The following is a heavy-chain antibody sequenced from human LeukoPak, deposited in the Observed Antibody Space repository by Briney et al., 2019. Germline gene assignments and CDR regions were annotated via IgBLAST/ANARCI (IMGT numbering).Heavy chain of an antibody. Sequence: GSSVTVSCKASGGTFSSYAISWVRQAPGQGLEWMGGIIPIFGTANYAQKFQGRVTITADESTSTAYMELSSLRSEDTAVYYCARDGSGYFDHWGQGTLVTVSS. CDR3: ARDGSGYFDH. D-gene: IGHD3-3*01. CDR1: GGTFSSYA. J-gene: IGHJ4*02. CDR2: IIPIFGTA. V-gene: IGHV1-69*01.